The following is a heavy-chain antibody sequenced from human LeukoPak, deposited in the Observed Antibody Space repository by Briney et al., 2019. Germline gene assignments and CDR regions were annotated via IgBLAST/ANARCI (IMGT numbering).Heavy chain of an antibody. Sequence: GRSLRLSCAASGFTFSSYAMHWVRQAPGKGLEWVAVISYDGSNKYYADSVKGRFTISRDNSKNTLYLQMNSLRAEDTAVYYCAREWEGAFDIWGQGTMVTVSS. CDR1: GFTFSSYA. CDR3: AREWEGAFDI. D-gene: IGHD1-26*01. CDR2: ISYDGSNK. J-gene: IGHJ3*02. V-gene: IGHV3-30-3*01.